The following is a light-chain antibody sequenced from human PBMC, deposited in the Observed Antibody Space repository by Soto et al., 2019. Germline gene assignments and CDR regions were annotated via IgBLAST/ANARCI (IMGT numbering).Light chain of an antibody. V-gene: IGKV3-15*01. CDR2: SAS. CDR3: QQYYDWPTT. CDR1: QSISSL. J-gene: IGKJ5*01. Sequence: EIVLTQSPATLFVSPGERATLSCRASQSISSLLAWYQQKPGQAPRLLIYSASTRASGIPARFSGSGSGADFTLTISSLQSEDFAVYYCQQYYDWPTTFGQGTRLEIK.